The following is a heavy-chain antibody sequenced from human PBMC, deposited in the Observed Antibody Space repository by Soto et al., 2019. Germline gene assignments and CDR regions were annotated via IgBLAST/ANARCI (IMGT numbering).Heavy chain of an antibody. CDR2: ICWDDDK. CDR1: GFSLNNDGVA. D-gene: IGHD6-19*01. Sequence: QITLKESGPTLVKPTQTLTLTCTFSGFSLNNDGVAVGWIRQPPGKALEWLALICWDDDKRYSPSLKTRLTVTKDTSKNQVVLTMTNMDPVDTATYYCAKTMGCNWFAPWGQGTLVTVSP. J-gene: IGHJ5*02. CDR3: AKTMGCNWFAP. V-gene: IGHV2-5*02.